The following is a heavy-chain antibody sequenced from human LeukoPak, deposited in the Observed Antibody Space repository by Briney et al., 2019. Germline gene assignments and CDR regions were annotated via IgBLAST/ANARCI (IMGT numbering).Heavy chain of an antibody. V-gene: IGHV3-23*01. Sequence: PGGSLRLSCAASGFTFSSYAMSWVRQAPGKGLEWVSAISGSGGSTYYADSVKGRFTISRDSPKNTLYLQMNSLRAEDTAVYYCAKDRIAARTFDPWGQGTLVTVSS. CDR3: AKDRIAARTFDP. CDR2: ISGSGGST. CDR1: GFTFSSYA. J-gene: IGHJ5*02. D-gene: IGHD6-6*01.